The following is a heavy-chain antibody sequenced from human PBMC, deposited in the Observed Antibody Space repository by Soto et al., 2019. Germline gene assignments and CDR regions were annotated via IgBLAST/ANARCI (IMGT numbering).Heavy chain of an antibody. CDR1: GFTFSSYG. CDR2: ISYDGSNK. Sequence: GGSLRLSCAASGFTFSSYGMHWVRQAPGKGLEWVAVISYDGSNKYYADSVKGRFTISRDNSKNTLYLQMNSLRAEDTAVYYCAKDSEGWSETDYWGQGTLVTVSS. CDR3: AKDSEGWSETDY. V-gene: IGHV3-30*18. D-gene: IGHD6-19*01. J-gene: IGHJ4*02.